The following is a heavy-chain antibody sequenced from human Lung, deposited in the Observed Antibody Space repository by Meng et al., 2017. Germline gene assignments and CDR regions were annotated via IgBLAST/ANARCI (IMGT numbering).Heavy chain of an antibody. V-gene: IGHV3-74*01. CDR3: ARGGVTTDD. CDR1: GFTFSTHW. D-gene: IGHD4-17*01. CDR2: ITGDGSST. J-gene: IGHJ4*02. Sequence: GGSGGCLFKPGGPLRLSFAASGFTFSTHWVHWVRQAPGEGLEWVSRITGDGSSTIYADSVQGRFTMSRDNAKNTLSLQMNSLRAEDTAVYYCARGGVTTDDWGQGTLVTVSS.